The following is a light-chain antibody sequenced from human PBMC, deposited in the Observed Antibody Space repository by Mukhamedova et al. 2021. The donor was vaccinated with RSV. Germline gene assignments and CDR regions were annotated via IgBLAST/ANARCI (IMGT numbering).Light chain of an antibody. CDR1: NIGSKS. CDR3: QVWDTSSEHWV. V-gene: IGLV3-21*02. CDR2: DDS. J-gene: IGLJ3*02. Sequence: GGNNIGSKSVHWYQQKPGQAPVLVVFDDSDRPSGIPERFSGSNSGNTATLTISRVEAGDEADYYCQVWDTSSEHWVFGGGTKLTVL.